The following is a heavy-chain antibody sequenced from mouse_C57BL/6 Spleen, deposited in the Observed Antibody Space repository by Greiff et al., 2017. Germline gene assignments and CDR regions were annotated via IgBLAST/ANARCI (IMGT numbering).Heavy chain of an antibody. Sequence: EVQLVESGGGLVQPKGSLKLSCAASGFSFNTYAMNWVRQAPGKGLEWVARIRSKSNNYATYYADSVKDRITISRDDSESMLYLQMNNLKAEDTAMYYCVRQYDYLYYFDYWGQGTTLTVSS. J-gene: IGHJ2*01. CDR1: GFSFNTYA. D-gene: IGHD2-4*01. CDR3: VRQYDYLYYFDY. V-gene: IGHV10-1*01. CDR2: IRSKSNNYAT.